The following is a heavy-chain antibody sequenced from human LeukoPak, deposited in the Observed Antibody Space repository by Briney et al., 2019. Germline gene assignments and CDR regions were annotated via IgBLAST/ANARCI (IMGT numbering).Heavy chain of an antibody. CDR2: IRSKANSYAT. Sequence: GGSLRLSCAASGFTFSGSAMHWVRQASGKGLEWVGRIRSKANSYATTYAASVKGRFTISRDDSKNTAYLQMNSLKTEDTAVYYCTRHTVAGNYYYMDVWGKGTTVTVSS. J-gene: IGHJ6*03. V-gene: IGHV3-73*01. CDR1: GFTFSGSA. CDR3: TRHTVAGNYYYMDV. D-gene: IGHD6-19*01.